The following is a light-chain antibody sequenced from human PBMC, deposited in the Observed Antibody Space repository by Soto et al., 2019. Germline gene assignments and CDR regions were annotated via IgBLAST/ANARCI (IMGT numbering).Light chain of an antibody. CDR3: AGWDGSLRGFV. Sequence: QSVLNQPPSASGTPGQRVTISCSGSSSNIGRDPVNWYQELPGTAPKLLIYDNNQRPSGVPDRFSGSKSGTSASLAISGLQSEDEADYFCAGWDGSLRGFVFGTGTKVTVL. CDR2: DNN. CDR1: SSNIGRDP. V-gene: IGLV1-44*01. J-gene: IGLJ1*01.